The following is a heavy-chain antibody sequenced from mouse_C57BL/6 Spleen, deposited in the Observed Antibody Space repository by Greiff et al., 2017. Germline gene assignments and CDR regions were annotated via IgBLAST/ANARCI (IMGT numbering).Heavy chain of an antibody. J-gene: IGHJ4*01. Sequence: EVKLVESGGGLVQPGGSMKLSCVASGFTFSNYWLNWVSQSPEKGLEWVAQIRLKSDNYATNYAESVKGRFTISRDDSKSSVYLQMNNLRAEDTGIYYCTRYSNYYAMDYWGQGTSVTVSS. D-gene: IGHD2-5*01. CDR3: TRYSNYYAMDY. CDR2: IRLKSDNYAT. CDR1: GFTFSNYW. V-gene: IGHV6-3*01.